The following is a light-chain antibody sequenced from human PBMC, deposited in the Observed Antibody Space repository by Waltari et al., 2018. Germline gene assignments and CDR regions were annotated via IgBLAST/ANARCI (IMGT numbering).Light chain of an antibody. CDR3: QHYNNYPLT. V-gene: IGKV1-5*03. CDR1: QTISNW. J-gene: IGKJ4*01. CDR2: KAS. Sequence: DIQMTPSPSTLSASVGDRVTITCRASQTISNWLAWYQQKPGKAPEVLLYKASSLESGVPSRFSGSGSGTEFTLTISSLQPDDFATYYCQHYNNYPLTFGGGTKVEIK.